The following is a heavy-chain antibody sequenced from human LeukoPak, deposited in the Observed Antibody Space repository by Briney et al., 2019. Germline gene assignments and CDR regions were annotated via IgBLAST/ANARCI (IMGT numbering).Heavy chain of an antibody. CDR3: AKGRSAVAGSLDY. CDR1: GFTFSIYA. D-gene: IGHD6-19*01. Sequence: PGGSLRLSCAASGFTFSIYAMSWVRQAPGKGLEWVSAISDSGGSTYYADSVKGRLTISRDNSKNTLYLQMNSLRAEDTAVYYCAKGRSAVAGSLDYWGQGTLVTVSS. CDR2: ISDSGGST. V-gene: IGHV3-23*01. J-gene: IGHJ4*02.